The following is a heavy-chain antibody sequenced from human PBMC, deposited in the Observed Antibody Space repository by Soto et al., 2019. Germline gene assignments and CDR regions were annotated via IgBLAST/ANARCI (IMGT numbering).Heavy chain of an antibody. CDR2: INHSGST. CDR1: GGSISSGGYF. V-gene: IGHV4-30-2*01. Sequence: PSETLSLTCAVSGGSISSGGYFWSWLRQPPGKGLEWIGYINHSGSTYYNPSLTGRITISVDRSKNQFSLKLSSVTAADTATYYCARISSAAGSYFDYWGQGTLVTVSS. J-gene: IGHJ4*02. CDR3: ARISSAAGSYFDY. D-gene: IGHD6-13*01.